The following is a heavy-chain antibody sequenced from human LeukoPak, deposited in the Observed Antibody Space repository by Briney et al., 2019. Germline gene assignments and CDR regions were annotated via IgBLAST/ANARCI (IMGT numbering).Heavy chain of an antibody. J-gene: IGHJ4*02. CDR2: VSGSGAGT. D-gene: IGHD3-22*01. Sequence: GGSLRLSCAASGFTFDDYGMSWVRQAPGKGLEWVSGVSGSGAGTYYADSVKGRFTISRDNSKNTLYLQMNSLRAEDTAVYYCAKHTYYYDTSGTTALFDYWGQGTLVTVSS. V-gene: IGHV3-23*01. CDR3: AKHTYYYDTSGTTALFDY. CDR1: GFTFDDYG.